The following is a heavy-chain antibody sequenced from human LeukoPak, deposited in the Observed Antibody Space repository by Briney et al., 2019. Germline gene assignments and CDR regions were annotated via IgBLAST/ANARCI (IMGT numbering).Heavy chain of an antibody. CDR3: ARDSGYSAFDY. CDR1: GFTFSSYA. J-gene: IGHJ4*02. CDR2: ISYDGSNK. V-gene: IGHV3-30-3*01. D-gene: IGHD5-12*01. Sequence: GRSLRLSCAASGFTFSSYAMHWVRQAPGKGLEWVAVISYDGSNKYYADSVKGRFTISRDNSKNTLYLQMNSLRAEDTAVYYCARDSGYSAFDYWGQGTLVTVSS.